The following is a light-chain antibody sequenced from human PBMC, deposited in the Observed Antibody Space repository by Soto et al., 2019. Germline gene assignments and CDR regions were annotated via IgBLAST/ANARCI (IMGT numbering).Light chain of an antibody. CDR1: SSDVGGYNY. V-gene: IGLV2-14*01. CDR3: SSYTSSGTLVL. Sequence: QSALTQPASVSGSPGQSITISCTGTSSDVGGYNYVSWYQQHPGKAPKLMIYDVSNRPSGVSNRFSGSKSGNTASLIISGLQAEDEADYYCSSYTSSGTLVLFGGGTKLTVL. J-gene: IGLJ2*01. CDR2: DVS.